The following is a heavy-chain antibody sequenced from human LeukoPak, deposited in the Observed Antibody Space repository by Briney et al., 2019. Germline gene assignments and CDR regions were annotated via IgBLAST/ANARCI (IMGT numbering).Heavy chain of an antibody. D-gene: IGHD1-26*01. Sequence: GGSLRLSCAASGFTFSYYGMHWDRQAPGKGMEWVAFIRYDETKTYFGDSVKGRFSISRDNSKNTVYLQMNSLRAEDTAMYYCAKSHLPNTYSGTYYCDYWGQGTLVTVSS. V-gene: IGHV3-30*02. CDR1: GFTFSYYG. J-gene: IGHJ4*02. CDR2: IRYDETKT. CDR3: AKSHLPNTYSGTYYCDY.